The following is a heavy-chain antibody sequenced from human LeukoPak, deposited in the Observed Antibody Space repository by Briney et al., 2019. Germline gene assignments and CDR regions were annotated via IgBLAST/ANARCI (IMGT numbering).Heavy chain of an antibody. D-gene: IGHD6-13*01. V-gene: IGHV3-21*01. J-gene: IGHJ4*02. CDR2: ISSSSSYI. CDR1: GFTFSSYS. Sequence: GGSLRLSCAASGFTFSSYSMNWVRQAPGKGLEWVSSISSSSSYIYYADSVKGRFTISRDNAKNSLYLQMNSLRAEDTAVYYCARMAAAAGDYWGQGNPGHRLL. CDR3: ARMAAAAGDY.